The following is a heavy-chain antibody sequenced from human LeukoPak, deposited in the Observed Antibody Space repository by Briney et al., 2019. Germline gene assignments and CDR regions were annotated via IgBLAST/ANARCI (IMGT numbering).Heavy chain of an antibody. V-gene: IGHV1-18*01. Sequence: ASVKVSCKASGYTFTSYGISWVRQAPGQGLDWMGWISAYNGNTNYAQKLQGRVTMTTDTSTSTAYMELRSLRSDDTAVYYCAREPREYYYDSSGYSYYFDYWGQGTLVTVSS. CDR3: AREPREYYYDSSGYSYYFDY. CDR1: GYTFTSYG. D-gene: IGHD3-22*01. CDR2: ISAYNGNT. J-gene: IGHJ4*02.